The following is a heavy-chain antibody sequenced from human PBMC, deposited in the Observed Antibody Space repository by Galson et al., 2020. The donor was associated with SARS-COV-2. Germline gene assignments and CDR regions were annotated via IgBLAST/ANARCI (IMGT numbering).Heavy chain of an antibody. D-gene: IGHD2-15*01. Sequence: SETLSLTCAVYGGSFRNYYWTWIRQSPEKGLEWLGEINHRGSTNYNPSLKSRVAMSVDASKNQFSLSLSSVTAADTAVYYCARGAEERRIRVVVPCDYSYMDVWGGGTTVTVSS. V-gene: IGHV4-34*01. CDR3: ARGAEERRIRVVVPCDYSYMDV. J-gene: IGHJ6*03. CDR1: GGSFRNYY. CDR2: INHRGST.